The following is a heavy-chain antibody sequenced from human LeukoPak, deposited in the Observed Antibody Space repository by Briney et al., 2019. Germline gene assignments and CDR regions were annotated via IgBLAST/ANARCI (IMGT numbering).Heavy chain of an antibody. V-gene: IGHV1-2*06. J-gene: IGHJ4*02. CDR1: GYTFTCYH. CDR3: ARDQGSLTRSWYTGY. D-gene: IGHD6-13*01. Sequence: GAPVKVSCKASGYTFTCYHIHWVRQAPGQGLEWMGRINPYSGDTNFAQKFQGRVTMTRYTAITTAYMDLSSLTPDDAAVYFCARDQGSLTRSWYTGYWGQGTQVTVSS. CDR2: INPYSGDT.